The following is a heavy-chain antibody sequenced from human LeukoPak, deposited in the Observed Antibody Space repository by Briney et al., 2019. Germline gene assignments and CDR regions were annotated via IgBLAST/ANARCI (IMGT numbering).Heavy chain of an antibody. D-gene: IGHD3-10*01. Sequence: SETLSLTCTVSGGSISSYYWSWIRQPPGKGLEWIGYIYYSGSTYYNPSLKSRVTISVDTSKNQFSLKLSSVTAADTAVYYCARDPPFRVGMDVWGQGTTVTVSS. V-gene: IGHV4-59*12. CDR2: IYYSGST. J-gene: IGHJ6*02. CDR1: GGSISSYY. CDR3: ARDPPFRVGMDV.